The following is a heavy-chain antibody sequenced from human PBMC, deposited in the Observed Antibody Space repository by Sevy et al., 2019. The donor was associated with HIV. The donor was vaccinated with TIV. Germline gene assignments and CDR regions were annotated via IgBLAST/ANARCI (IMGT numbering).Heavy chain of an antibody. D-gene: IGHD3-3*01. J-gene: IGHJ4*02. Sequence: SETLSLTCAVYGGSFSGYYWSWIRQPPGKGLEWIGEINHSGSTNYNPSLKSRVTISVDTSKNQLSLKLSSVTAADTAVDYGARVPGLWSGYSGYFDYWGQGTLVTVSS. CDR2: INHSGST. CDR1: GGSFSGYY. CDR3: ARVPGLWSGYSGYFDY. V-gene: IGHV4-34*01.